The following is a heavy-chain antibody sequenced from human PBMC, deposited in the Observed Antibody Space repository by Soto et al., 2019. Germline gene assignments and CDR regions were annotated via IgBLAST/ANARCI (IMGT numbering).Heavy chain of an antibody. D-gene: IGHD3-22*01. CDR3: ARGYYDSIA. Sequence: GASVKVSCKASGDTFTSYFLHWVRQAPGQGLEWMGIINPSGGSTSYAQKFQGRVTLTSDTSTSTVYMELSSLRSEDTAVYYCARGYYDSIAWGQGTLVTSPQ. V-gene: IGHV1-46*01. CDR2: INPSGGST. CDR1: GDTFTSYF. J-gene: IGHJ5*02.